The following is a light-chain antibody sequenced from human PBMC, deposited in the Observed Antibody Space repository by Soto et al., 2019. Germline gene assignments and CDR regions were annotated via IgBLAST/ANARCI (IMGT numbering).Light chain of an antibody. CDR2: DAS. CDR1: QSVSSY. J-gene: IGKJ5*01. CDR3: QQSYSTPRIT. V-gene: IGKV3-11*01. Sequence: EIVLTQGPATLSLSPGERATPSGRASQSVSSYLAWYQQKPGQAPRLLIYDASSLQSGVPSRFSGSGSGTDFTLTISSLQPEDFATYYCQQSYSTPRITFGQGTRLEIK.